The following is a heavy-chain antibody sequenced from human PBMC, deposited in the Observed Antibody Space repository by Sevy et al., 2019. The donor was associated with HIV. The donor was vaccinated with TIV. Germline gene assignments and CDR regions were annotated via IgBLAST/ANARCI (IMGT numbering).Heavy chain of an antibody. CDR2: ISYDGSKK. CDR3: ARDQHDYAGNVRTGWFDP. V-gene: IGHV3-30-3*01. J-gene: IGHJ5*02. D-gene: IGHD4-17*01. CDR1: GLTFSSYA. Sequence: GGSLRLSCAASGLTFSSYAIHWVRQAPDKGLEWVAMISYDGSKKHYADSVKGRFTISRDNPKTTLYLQMNSLTAEDTAVYYCARDQHDYAGNVRTGWFDPWGQGTLVTVSS.